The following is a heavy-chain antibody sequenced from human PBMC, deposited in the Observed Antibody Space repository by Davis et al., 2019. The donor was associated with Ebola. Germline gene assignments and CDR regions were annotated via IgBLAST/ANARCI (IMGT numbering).Heavy chain of an antibody. Sequence: SVKVSCKASRGTLNTYAISWVCQAPGQGLEWVGAINPILTSPHYAQKLQGRVTLTADRSTSTAYMELNSLTSEDSAVYYCAKETVAGTDAFDIWGQGTMATVSS. J-gene: IGHJ3*02. V-gene: IGHV1-69*06. D-gene: IGHD6-19*01. CDR1: RGTLNTYA. CDR2: INPILTSP. CDR3: AKETVAGTDAFDI.